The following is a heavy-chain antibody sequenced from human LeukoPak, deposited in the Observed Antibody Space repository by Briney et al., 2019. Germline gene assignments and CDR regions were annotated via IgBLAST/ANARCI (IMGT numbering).Heavy chain of an antibody. D-gene: IGHD2-8*01. CDR2: IKQDGSEK. J-gene: IGHJ4*02. V-gene: IGHV3-7*05. Sequence: GGSLRLSCAASGFTFRSYWMSWVRQAPGKGLEWVANIKQDGSEKYYVDSVKGRFTISRDNAKNSLYLQMNSLRAEDTAVYYCARDSYTKGDYWGQGTLVTVSS. CDR3: ARDSYTKGDY. CDR1: GFTFRSYW.